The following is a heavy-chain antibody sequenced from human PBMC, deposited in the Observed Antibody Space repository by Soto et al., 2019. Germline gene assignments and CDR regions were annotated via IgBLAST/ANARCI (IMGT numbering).Heavy chain of an antibody. J-gene: IGHJ5*02. V-gene: IGHV3-23*01. CDR1: GLTFSSYA. CDR3: AKDLREYCSSTSCYGDWFDP. Sequence: GGSIGLSCAASGLTFSSYAMSWVLKTKGKGLEWVSAISGSGGSTYYADSVKGRFTISRDNSKNTLYLQMNSLRAEDTAVYYCAKDLREYCSSTSCYGDWFDPWGQGTLVTVSS. CDR2: ISGSGGST. D-gene: IGHD2-2*01.